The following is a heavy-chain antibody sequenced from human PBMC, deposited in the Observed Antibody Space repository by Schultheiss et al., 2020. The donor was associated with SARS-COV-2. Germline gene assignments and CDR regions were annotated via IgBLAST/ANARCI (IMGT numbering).Heavy chain of an antibody. CDR2: IYSGGGT. D-gene: IGHD3-16*01. CDR3: ANQSGGGFGY. J-gene: IGHJ4*02. CDR1: GFTVSSNY. V-gene: IGHV3-53*01. Sequence: GGSLRLSCAASGFTVSSNYMSWVRQAPGKGLEWISVIYSGGGTYYADSVKGRFTISRDNSKNTLYLQMNSLRDEDTAVYYCANQSGGGFGYWGQGTLVTVSS.